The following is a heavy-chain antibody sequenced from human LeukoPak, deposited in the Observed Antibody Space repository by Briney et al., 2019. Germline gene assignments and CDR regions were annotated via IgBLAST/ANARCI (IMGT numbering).Heavy chain of an antibody. CDR1: GFTFSSYG. J-gene: IGHJ4*02. CDR3: ARDGAAAGTTPN. V-gene: IGHV3-33*01. D-gene: IGHD6-13*01. CDR2: IWYDGSNK. Sequence: PGGSLRLSCAASGFTFSSYGMHWVRQAPGKGLEWVAVIWYDGSNKYYADSVKGRFTISRDNSKNTLYLQMNSLRAEDTAVYYCARDGAAAGTTPNWGQGTLVTVSS.